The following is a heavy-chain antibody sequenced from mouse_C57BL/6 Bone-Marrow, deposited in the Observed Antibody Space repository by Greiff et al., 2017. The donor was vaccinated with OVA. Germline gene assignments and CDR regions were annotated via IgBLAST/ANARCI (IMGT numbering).Heavy chain of an antibody. CDR3: TRGGYYVWFAY. J-gene: IGHJ3*01. Sequence: VQGVESGAELVRPGASVTLSCKASGYTFTDYEMHWVKQTPVHGLEWIGAIDPETGGTAYNQKFKGKAILTADKSSSTAYMELRSLTSEDSAVYYCTRGGYYVWFAYWGQGTLVTVSA. CDR1: GYTFTDYE. D-gene: IGHD2-3*01. CDR2: IDPETGGT. V-gene: IGHV1-15*01.